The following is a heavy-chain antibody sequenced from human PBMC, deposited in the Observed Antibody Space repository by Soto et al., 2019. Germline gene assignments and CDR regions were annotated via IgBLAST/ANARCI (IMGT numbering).Heavy chain of an antibody. CDR1: GYSFTSYW. Sequence: GESLKISFKGSGYSFTSYWIGWVRQMPVKGLEWMGIIYPGDSDTRYSPSFQGQVTISDDKSISTAYLEWSSLKASDTAMYYCARRYCSSTTCPFDYWAQGTLVPVCS. CDR3: ARRYCSSTTCPFDY. V-gene: IGHV5-51*01. D-gene: IGHD2-2*01. CDR2: IYPGDSDT. J-gene: IGHJ4*02.